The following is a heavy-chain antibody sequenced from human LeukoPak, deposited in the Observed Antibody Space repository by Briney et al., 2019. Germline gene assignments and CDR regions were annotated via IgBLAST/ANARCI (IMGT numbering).Heavy chain of an antibody. J-gene: IGHJ5*01. CDR1: GASFNTYY. CDR2: VKHDGDT. D-gene: IGHD2-8*01. Sequence: MASETLFLTCAVYGASFNTYYWTWIRQSPDKGLEWIGEVKHDGDTNVNPSLRSRVVMSVDASKNQFSLKMTSVTAADTAIYFCARGPVALPNDRLSLFFDFWGQGTLVTVSS. V-gene: IGHV4-34*01. CDR3: ARGPVALPNDRLSLFFDF.